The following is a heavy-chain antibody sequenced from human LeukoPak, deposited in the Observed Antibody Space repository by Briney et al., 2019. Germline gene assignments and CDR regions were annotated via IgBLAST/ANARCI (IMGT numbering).Heavy chain of an antibody. CDR3: ANGGEMATSYY. Sequence: TLSLTCTVSGGSISSGGYYWSWIRQHPGKGLELIGYIYYSGSTYYNPSLKSRVTISVDTSKNHFSLKLSSVTAADTAVYYCANGGEMATSYYWGQGTLVTVSS. CDR1: GGSISSGGYY. J-gene: IGHJ4*02. V-gene: IGHV4-31*03. D-gene: IGHD5-24*01. CDR2: IYYSGST.